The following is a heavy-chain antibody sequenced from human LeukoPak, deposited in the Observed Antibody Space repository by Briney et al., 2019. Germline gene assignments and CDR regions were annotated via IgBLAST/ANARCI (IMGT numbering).Heavy chain of an antibody. CDR1: GFTFCSYE. D-gene: IGHD1-26*01. CDR3: ARAPWTLYSGSYYSDY. J-gene: IGHJ4*02. CDR2: ISSSGSTI. Sequence: PGGSLRLSCAASGFTFCSYEMNWVRQAPGKGLEWVSYISSSGSTIYYADSVKGRFTISRDNAKNSLYLQMNSLRAEDTAVYYCARAPWTLYSGSYYSDYWGQGTLVTVSS. V-gene: IGHV3-48*03.